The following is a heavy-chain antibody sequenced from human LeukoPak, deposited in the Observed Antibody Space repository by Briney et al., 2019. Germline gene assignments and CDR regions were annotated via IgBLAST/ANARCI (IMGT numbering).Heavy chain of an antibody. J-gene: IGHJ5*02. V-gene: IGHV3-23*01. CDR3: TRNTGLTTVTARFDP. CDR2: TSDGGDFT. D-gene: IGHD4-11*01. CDR1: GFTLSSYA. Sequence: GGSLRLSCAASGFTLSSYAMSWVRQAPGKGLEWVSATSDGGDFTYHADSVKGRFSISRDNSKNTLYLQMDSLRAEDTAVYYCTRNTGLTTVTARFDPWGQGTLVTVSS.